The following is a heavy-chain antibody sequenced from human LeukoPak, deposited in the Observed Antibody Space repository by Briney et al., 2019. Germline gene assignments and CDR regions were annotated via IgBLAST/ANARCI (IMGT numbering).Heavy chain of an antibody. J-gene: IGHJ4*02. D-gene: IGHD6-25*01. Sequence: GGSLRLSCAASGFSFSYYWMHWVRQGSGKGPVWVSRIIGDGTRTDYADSVKGRFTISRDNAKSTLYLQMNSLTVEDTAVYYCARAATDSYFDYWGQGTLVTVSS. CDR2: IIGDGTRT. CDR3: ARAATDSYFDY. V-gene: IGHV3-74*01. CDR1: GFSFSYYW.